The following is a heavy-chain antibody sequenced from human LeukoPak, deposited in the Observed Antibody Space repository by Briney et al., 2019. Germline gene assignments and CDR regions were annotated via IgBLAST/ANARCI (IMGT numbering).Heavy chain of an antibody. D-gene: IGHD3-3*01. J-gene: IGHJ6*03. V-gene: IGHV4-34*01. CDR2: INHSGST. CDR3: ARGPDYDFWSGYYVDYYYYYMDV. CDR1: GGSFSGYY. Sequence: PSETLSLTCAVYGGSFSGYYWSWIRQPPGKGLEWIGEINHSGSTNYNPSLKSRVTISVDTSKNQFSLKLSSVTAADTAVYYCARGPDYDFWSGYYVDYYYYYMDVWGKGTTVTVSS.